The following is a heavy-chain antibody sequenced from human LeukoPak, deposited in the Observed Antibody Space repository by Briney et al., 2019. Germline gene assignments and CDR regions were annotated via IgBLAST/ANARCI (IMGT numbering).Heavy chain of an antibody. V-gene: IGHV3-7*01. Sequence: AGSLRLSCAASGLVFSNSWMGWVRLAPGKGLEWVANIKEDGSETYYVDSVKGRFTISRDNAKNSLDLQMNSLRDEDTAVYYCARRKEVQTTFDYWGQGTLVTVSS. J-gene: IGHJ4*02. CDR1: GLVFSNSW. CDR2: IKEDGSET. CDR3: ARRKEVQTTFDY. D-gene: IGHD4/OR15-4a*01.